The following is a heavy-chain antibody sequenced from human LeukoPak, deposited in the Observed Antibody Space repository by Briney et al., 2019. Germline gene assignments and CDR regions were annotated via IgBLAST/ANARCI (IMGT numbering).Heavy chain of an antibody. CDR2: ISYDGSNK. CDR1: GFTFGSYA. Sequence: GGSLRLSCAASGFTFGSYAMHWVRQAPGKGLEWVAVISYDGSNKYYADSVKGRFTISRDNSKNTLYLQMNSLRAEDTAVYYCARGPPVPPWYYYGMDVWGQGTTVTVSS. CDR3: ARGPPVPPWYYYGMDV. V-gene: IGHV3-30-3*01. J-gene: IGHJ6*02.